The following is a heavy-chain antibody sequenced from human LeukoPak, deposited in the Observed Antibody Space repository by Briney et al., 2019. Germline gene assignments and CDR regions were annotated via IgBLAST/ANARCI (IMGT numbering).Heavy chain of an antibody. CDR2: ISGSGGST. V-gene: IGHV3-23*01. J-gene: IGHJ4*02. Sequence: GGSLRLSCAASGFTFSSYAMSWVRQAPGKGLEWVSAISGSGGSTYYADSVKGRFTICRDNSKNTLYLQMNSLRAEDTAVYYCAKGPRNVYYYDSSGYYPYWGQGTLVTVSS. D-gene: IGHD3-22*01. CDR3: AKGPRNVYYYDSSGYYPY. CDR1: GFTFSSYA.